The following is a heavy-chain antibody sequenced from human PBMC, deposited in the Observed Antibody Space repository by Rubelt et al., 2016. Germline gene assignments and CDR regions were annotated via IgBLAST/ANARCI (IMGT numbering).Heavy chain of an antibody. J-gene: IGHJ4*02. Sequence: QVQLVQSGAEVKKPGASVKVSCKASGYTFTSYGISWVRQAPGQGLEWMGWISAYNGNTNYAQKRKGRVTMTPDTSTSTAYMELRRLSSDDTAVYYCARDPLPVRGVIMTPTHRGQGTLVTVSS. CDR2: ISAYNGNT. CDR3: ARDPLPVRGVIMTPTH. D-gene: IGHD3-10*01. CDR1: GYTFTSYG. V-gene: IGHV1-18*01.